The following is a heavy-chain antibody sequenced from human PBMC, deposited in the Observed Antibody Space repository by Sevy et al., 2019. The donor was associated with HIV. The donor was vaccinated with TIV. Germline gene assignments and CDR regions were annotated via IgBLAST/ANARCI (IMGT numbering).Heavy chain of an antibody. D-gene: IGHD3-3*01. CDR3: ARDSSTGITVHGVVTYGMDV. J-gene: IGHJ6*02. CDR1: GGSISSYY. Sequence: SETLSLTCAVSGGSISSYYWTWIRQPPGKGLEWIGYVNYRGSTNYNPSLKRRLTMSVDISKNQFSLKLTSVTAADTAVYYCARDSSTGITVHGVVTYGMDVWGQGTTVTVSS. CDR2: VNYRGST. V-gene: IGHV4-59*01.